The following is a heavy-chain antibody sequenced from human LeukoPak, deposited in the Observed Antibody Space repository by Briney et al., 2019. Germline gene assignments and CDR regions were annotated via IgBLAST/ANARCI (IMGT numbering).Heavy chain of an antibody. D-gene: IGHD3-10*01. CDR2: ISYDGSNK. J-gene: IGHJ3*02. V-gene: IGHV3-30*18. Sequence: GGSLRLSCAASGFTFSSYGMHWVRQAPGKGLEWVAVISYDGSNKYYADSVKGRFTISRDNSKNTLYLQMNSLRAEDTAVYYCAKDYKAGNAFDIWGQGTMVTVSS. CDR3: AKDYKAGNAFDI. CDR1: GFTFSSYG.